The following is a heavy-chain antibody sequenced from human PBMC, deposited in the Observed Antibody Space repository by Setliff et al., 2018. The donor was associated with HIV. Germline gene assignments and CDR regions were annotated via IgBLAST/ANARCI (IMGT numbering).Heavy chain of an antibody. CDR1: GGSISPYY. J-gene: IGHJ5*02. V-gene: IGHV4-59*01. Sequence: SETLSLTCTVSGGSISPYYWSWIRQPPGKGLEWIAWISDRGTTNYNPSLKSRVALSVDTSKNQFSLSLTSVTGADTAVYYCARGGASSKYLDPWGQGTLVTVSS. D-gene: IGHD2-15*01. CDR2: ISDRGTT. CDR3: ARGGASSKYLDP.